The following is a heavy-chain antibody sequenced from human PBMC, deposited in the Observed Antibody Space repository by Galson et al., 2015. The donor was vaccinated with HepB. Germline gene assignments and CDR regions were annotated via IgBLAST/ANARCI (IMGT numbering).Heavy chain of an antibody. CDR3: ARLRGHDAYIGVYGMDV. D-gene: IGHD5-24*01. Sequence: QSGAEVKKPGESLRISCKGSGYSFTNYWISWVRQMPGKGLEWMGRVDPSDSYSDYSPSFQGHVSISVDKSISTAYLQWSSLKASDTAIYYGARLRGHDAYIGVYGMDVWGLGTTVTVSS. J-gene: IGHJ6*02. CDR1: GYSFTNYW. V-gene: IGHV5-10-1*01. CDR2: VDPSDSYS.